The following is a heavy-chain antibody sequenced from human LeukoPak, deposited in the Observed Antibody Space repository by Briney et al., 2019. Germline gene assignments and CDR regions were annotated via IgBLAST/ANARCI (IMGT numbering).Heavy chain of an antibody. CDR3: ARDAYYYDSSGYYYAYYFDY. J-gene: IGHJ4*02. D-gene: IGHD3-22*01. V-gene: IGHV1-18*01. CDR1: GYTFTGYG. CDR2: ISAYNGNT. Sequence: ASVKVSCKASGYTFTGYGISWVRQAPGQGLEWMGWISAYNGNTNYAQKLQGRVTMTTDTSTSTAYMELRSLRSDDTAVYYCARDAYYYDSSGYYYAYYFDYWGQGTLATVSS.